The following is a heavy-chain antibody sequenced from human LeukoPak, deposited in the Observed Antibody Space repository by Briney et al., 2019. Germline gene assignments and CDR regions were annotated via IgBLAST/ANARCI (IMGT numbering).Heavy chain of an antibody. Sequence: PGGSLRLSCAVSGLTFYDYAMHWVRQAPGKGLEWVSGITWNSGTIAHADSVKGRFTISRDNAKNSLYLQVNSLRSEDTALYYCAAGAGIIRYWGQGTLVTVS. D-gene: IGHD3-10*01. J-gene: IGHJ4*02. CDR1: GLTFYDYA. V-gene: IGHV3-9*01. CDR3: AAGAGIIRY. CDR2: ITWNSGTI.